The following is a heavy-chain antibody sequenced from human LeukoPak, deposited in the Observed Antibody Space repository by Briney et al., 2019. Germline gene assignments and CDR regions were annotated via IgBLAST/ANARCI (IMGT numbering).Heavy chain of an antibody. V-gene: IGHV4-34*01. D-gene: IGHD3-22*01. J-gene: IGHJ6*03. CDR1: GGSFSGYY. CDR3: ARGRQEVSTIVVVMTAVSYYLDV. CDR2: INPSGRI. Sequence: SETLSLTCAFYGGSFSGYYWTWIRQAPGKGLEWIGEINPSGRISYNPSLKSRLTISVDASKNQFSLNLRSLTAADTAVYYCARGRQEVSTIVVVMTAVSYYLDVWGKGTTVTVS.